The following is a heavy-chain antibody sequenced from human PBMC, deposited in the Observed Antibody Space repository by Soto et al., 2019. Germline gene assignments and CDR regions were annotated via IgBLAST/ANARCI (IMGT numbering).Heavy chain of an antibody. J-gene: IGHJ6*02. CDR2: ISSGSSTI. V-gene: IGHV3-48*02. Sequence: GGSLRLSCAASGFTFSSYTINWVRQAPGKGLEWVSYISSGSSTIYYADSVKGRFTISRDNAKNSLYLQMNSLRDEETAVYYCARRAEGYYYYGLDVWGQGTTVTVSS. CDR3: ARRAEGYYYYGLDV. CDR1: GFTFSSYT.